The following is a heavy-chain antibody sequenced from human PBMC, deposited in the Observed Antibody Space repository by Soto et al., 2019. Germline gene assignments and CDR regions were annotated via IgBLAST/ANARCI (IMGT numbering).Heavy chain of an antibody. CDR3: ARGYYFWSGYSEYYFDY. Sequence: GASVKVSCKASGYTFTGYYMHWVRQAPGQGLEWMGWINPNSGGTNYAQKFQGWVTMTRDTSISTAYMELSRLRSDDTAVYFCARGYYFWSGYSEYYFDYWGQGTLVTVSS. V-gene: IGHV1-2*04. J-gene: IGHJ4*02. CDR2: INPNSGGT. D-gene: IGHD3-3*01. CDR1: GYTFTGYY.